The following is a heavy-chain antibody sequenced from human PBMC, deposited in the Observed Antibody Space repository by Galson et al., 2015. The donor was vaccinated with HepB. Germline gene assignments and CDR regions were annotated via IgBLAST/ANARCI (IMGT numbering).Heavy chain of an antibody. V-gene: IGHV3-30*18. D-gene: IGHD2-21*01. CDR2: ISYDGSNK. CDR3: ANLLAYCGGDCFDY. J-gene: IGHJ4*02. Sequence: SLRLSCAASGFTFSSYGMHWVRQAPGKGLEWVAVISYDGSNKYYADSVKGRFTISRDNSKNTLYLQMNSLRAEDTAVYYCANLLAYCGGDCFDYWGQGTLVTVSS. CDR1: GFTFSSYG.